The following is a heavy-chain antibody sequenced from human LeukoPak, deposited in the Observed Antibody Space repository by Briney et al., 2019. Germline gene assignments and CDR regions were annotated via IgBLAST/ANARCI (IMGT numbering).Heavy chain of an antibody. CDR2: IYPGDSYT. CDR3: ARAGYSSSWYFDY. D-gene: IGHD6-13*01. J-gene: IGHJ4*02. V-gene: IGHV5-51*01. Sequence: GESLKISCKGSGYSFTSYWIGWVRQMPGKGLEWMGIIYPGDSYTRYSPSFQGQVTISADKSISTAYLQWSSLQASDTAMYYCARAGYSSSWYFDYWGQGTLVTVSS. CDR1: GYSFTSYW.